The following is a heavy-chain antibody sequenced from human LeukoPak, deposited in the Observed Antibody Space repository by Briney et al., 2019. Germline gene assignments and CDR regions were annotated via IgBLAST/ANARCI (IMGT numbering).Heavy chain of an antibody. V-gene: IGHV3-30*02. D-gene: IGHD5-24*01. Sequence: GGSLRLSCAASGFTFSSYGMHWVRQAPGKGLEWVAFIRYDGSNKYYADSVKGRFTISRDNSKNTLYLQMNSLRAEDTAVYYCAKVTIEMATILYFDYWGQGTLVTVSS. CDR3: AKVTIEMATILYFDY. J-gene: IGHJ4*02. CDR2: IRYDGSNK. CDR1: GFTFSSYG.